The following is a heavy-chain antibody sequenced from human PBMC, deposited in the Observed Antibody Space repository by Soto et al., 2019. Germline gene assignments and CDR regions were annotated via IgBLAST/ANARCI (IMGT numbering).Heavy chain of an antibody. V-gene: IGHV4-59*11. CDR1: GDAISRHY. D-gene: IGHD1-7*01. Sequence: QVQLQESGPGLVKPSETLSLNCSVSGDAISRHYWSWIRQSPGKGLEWLGYFFHTGTALYNPSLRRRLNLSLDKSKNPFSPKLDSVIPADTAVYFWLRNYGGNSQFFDLWGRGTLVTVSS. J-gene: IGHJ2*01. CDR3: LRNYGGNSQFFDL. CDR2: FFHTGTA.